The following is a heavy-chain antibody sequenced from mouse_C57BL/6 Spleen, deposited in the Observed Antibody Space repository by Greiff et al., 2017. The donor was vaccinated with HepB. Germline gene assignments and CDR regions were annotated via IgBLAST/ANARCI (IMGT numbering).Heavy chain of an antibody. CDR1: GYTFTSYW. Sequence: QVHVKQPGAELVMPGASVKLSCKASGYTFTSYWMHWVKQRPGQGLEWIGEIDPSDSYTNYNQKFKGKSTLTVDKSSSTAYMQLSSLTSEDSAVYYCARSLPYYFDYWGQGTTLTVSS. CDR3: ARSLPYYFDY. V-gene: IGHV1-69*01. CDR2: IDPSDSYT. D-gene: IGHD6-2*01. J-gene: IGHJ2*01.